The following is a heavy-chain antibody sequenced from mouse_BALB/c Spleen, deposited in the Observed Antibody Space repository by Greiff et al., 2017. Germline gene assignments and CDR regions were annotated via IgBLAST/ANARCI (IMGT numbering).Heavy chain of an antibody. D-gene: IGHD1-1*01. CDR1: GFNIKDTY. CDR2: IDPANGNT. V-gene: IGHV14-3*02. Sequence: VQLQQSGAELVKPGASVKLSCTASGFNIKDTYMHWVKQRPEQGLEWIGRIDPANGNTKYDPKFQGKATITADTSSNTAYLQLSSLTSEDTAVYYCARPYYYGSSSFDYWGQGTTLTVSS. J-gene: IGHJ2*01. CDR3: ARPYYYGSSSFDY.